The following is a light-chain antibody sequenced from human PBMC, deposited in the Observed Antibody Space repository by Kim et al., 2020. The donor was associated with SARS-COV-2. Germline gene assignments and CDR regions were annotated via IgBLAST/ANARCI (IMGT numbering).Light chain of an antibody. J-gene: IGKJ2*03. CDR3: MQALQTPYS. Sequence: EPASISCRSSQSRLHSNGYNDLEWYLQKPGQSPQLLIYLGSNRASGVPDRFSGSGSGTDFTLKISRVEADDVGVYYCMQALQTPYSFGQGTKLEI. CDR2: LGS. V-gene: IGKV2-28*01. CDR1: QSRLHSNGYND.